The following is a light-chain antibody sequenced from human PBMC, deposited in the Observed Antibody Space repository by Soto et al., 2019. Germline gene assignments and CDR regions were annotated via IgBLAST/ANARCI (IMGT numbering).Light chain of an antibody. Sequence: EIVLTQCPGTLAFSPGERPTLSCRPSESFSSSYLAWYQQKPGQAPRLLIYGASNRATGIPDRFSASGSGTDFTLTISSLEPEDFAVYYCQQRSNWPPEITFGQGTRLEIK. CDR3: QQRSNWPPEIT. J-gene: IGKJ5*01. CDR1: ESFSSSY. CDR2: GAS. V-gene: IGKV3D-20*02.